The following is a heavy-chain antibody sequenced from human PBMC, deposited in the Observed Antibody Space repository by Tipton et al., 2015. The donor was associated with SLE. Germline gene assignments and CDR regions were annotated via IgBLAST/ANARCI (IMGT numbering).Heavy chain of an antibody. Sequence: TLSLTCTVSGGSISSHYWSWIRQPPGKGLEWIGYIYYSGSTNYNPSLKSRVTISVDTSKNQFSLKLSSVTPEDTAVYYCARESVAYRDFQHWGQGTLVTVSS. CDR2: IYYSGST. D-gene: IGHD6-19*01. CDR1: GGSISSHY. V-gene: IGHV4-59*11. CDR3: ARESVAYRDFQH. J-gene: IGHJ1*01.